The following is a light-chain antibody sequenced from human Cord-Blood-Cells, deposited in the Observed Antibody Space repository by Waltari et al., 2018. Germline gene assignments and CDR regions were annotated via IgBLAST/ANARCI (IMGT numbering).Light chain of an antibody. CDR1: SSNIGAGYD. CDR3: QSYDSSLSAVV. J-gene: IGLJ2*01. CDR2: GNS. Sequence: QSVLTQPPSVSGAPGQRVTIPCTGSSSNIGAGYDVHRYQHLPGTAPKLLIYGNSNRPSGVPDRFSGSKSGTSASLAITGLQAEDEADYYCQSYDSSLSAVVFGGGTKLTVL. V-gene: IGLV1-40*01.